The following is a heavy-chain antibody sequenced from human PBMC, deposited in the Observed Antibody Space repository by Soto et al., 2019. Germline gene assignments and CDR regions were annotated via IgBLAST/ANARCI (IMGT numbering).Heavy chain of an antibody. V-gene: IGHV3-23*01. Sequence: EVHLLESGGGLVQPGGSLRLSCAASEFTFSSYAMSWVRQAPGKGLEWVSAISGSGGSTDYADSVKGRFTISRDNSKNVLYLQMNSLRAEDTALYYCAKGAYYSGWYFDLWGRGTLVTVSS. CDR1: EFTFSSYA. CDR3: AKGAYYSGWYFDL. D-gene: IGHD3-22*01. J-gene: IGHJ2*01. CDR2: ISGSGGST.